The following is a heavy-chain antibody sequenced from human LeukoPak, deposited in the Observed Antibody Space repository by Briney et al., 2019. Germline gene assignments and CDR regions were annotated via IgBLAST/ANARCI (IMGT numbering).Heavy chain of an antibody. CDR1: GGSISSGSYY. D-gene: IGHD6-13*01. CDR2: IYTSGST. V-gene: IGHV4-61*02. J-gene: IGHJ5*02. Sequence: SETLSLTCTVSGGSISSGSYYWSWIRQPAGKGLEWIGRIYTSGSTNYNPSLKSRVTISVDTSKNQFSLKLSSVTAADTAVYYCARDIRDSSSWYWFDPWGQGTLVTVSS. CDR3: ARDIRDSSSWYWFDP.